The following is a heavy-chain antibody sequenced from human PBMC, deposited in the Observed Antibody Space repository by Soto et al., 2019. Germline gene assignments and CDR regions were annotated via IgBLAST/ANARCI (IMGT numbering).Heavy chain of an antibody. V-gene: IGHV1-2*02. CDR3: ARSYYDFWSGYPPPDHYYYGMDV. CDR2: INPNSGGT. Sequence: GASVKVSCKASGYTFTGYYMHWVRQAPGQGLEWMGWINPNSGGTNYAQKFQGRVTMTRDTSISTAYMELSRLRSDDTAVCYCARSYYDFWSGYPPPDHYYYGMDVWGQGTTVTVSS. CDR1: GYTFTGYY. D-gene: IGHD3-3*01. J-gene: IGHJ6*02.